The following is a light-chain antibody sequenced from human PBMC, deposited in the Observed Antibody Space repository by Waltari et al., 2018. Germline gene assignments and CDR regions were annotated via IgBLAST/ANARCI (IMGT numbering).Light chain of an antibody. CDR3: QQYNSFPPT. CDR1: INTF. Sequence: INTFLAWFQQKPGKAPRSLIYAASTLQSGVSSNFSGSGSGTNFTLTISSLQPEDCATYYCQQYNSFPPTFGGGTRVEI. CDR2: AAS. V-gene: IGKV1-16*02. J-gene: IGKJ4*01.